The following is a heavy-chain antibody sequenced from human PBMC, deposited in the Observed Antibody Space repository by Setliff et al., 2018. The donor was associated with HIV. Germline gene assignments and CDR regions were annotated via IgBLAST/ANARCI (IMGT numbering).Heavy chain of an antibody. J-gene: IGHJ3*02. V-gene: IGHV4-34*01. CDR3: ARRGGSFPHDAFDI. CDR1: GFTFSNYE. Sequence: PSETLRLSCAASGFTFSNYEMNWVRQPPGKGLEWIGEIYHSGNTNYNPSLKSRVTVSVDKSKNQFSLKLSSVTAADTAVYYCARRGGSFPHDAFDIWGQGTMVTVSS. D-gene: IGHD1-26*01. CDR2: IYHSGNT.